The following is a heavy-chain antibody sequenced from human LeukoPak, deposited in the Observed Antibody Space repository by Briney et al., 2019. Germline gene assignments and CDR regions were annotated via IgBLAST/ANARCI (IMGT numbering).Heavy chain of an antibody. D-gene: IGHD6-19*01. CDR3: AREHVDLAVAASGPFDI. CDR1: GFTFSSYW. CDR2: IIHDGSST. J-gene: IGHJ3*02. Sequence: PGGSLRLSCAASGFTFSSYWMHWVRHAPGKRLVWVSRIIHDGSSTNYAASVKSRLTISRDNAKNTLYLQINSLRAEDTAVYYCAREHVDLAVAASGPFDIWGLGTMVTVPS. V-gene: IGHV3-74*01.